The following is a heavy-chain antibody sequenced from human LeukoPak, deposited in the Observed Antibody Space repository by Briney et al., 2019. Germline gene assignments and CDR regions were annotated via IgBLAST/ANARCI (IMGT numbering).Heavy chain of an antibody. Sequence: SETLSLTCTVSGGSISSSAYYWGWIRQAPGKGLEWIGTTYYSGSTYYNPSLKSRVTISADTSKNQFSLKLSSVIAADTAVYYCASHSNWAYFDYWGQGTLVTVSS. D-gene: IGHD7-27*01. CDR2: TYYSGST. V-gene: IGHV4-39*01. CDR1: GGSISSSAYY. J-gene: IGHJ4*02. CDR3: ASHSNWAYFDY.